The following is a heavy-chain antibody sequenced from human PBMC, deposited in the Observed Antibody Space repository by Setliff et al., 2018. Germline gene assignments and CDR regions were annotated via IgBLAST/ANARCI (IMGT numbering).Heavy chain of an antibody. Sequence: SLTCAVYGGSFSGYYWSWIRQPPGEGLEWIGEINHSGSTNYNPSLKSRVTISVDTSKNQFSLKLSSVTAADTAVYYCARVSQYSSGWYYYYYGMDVWGQGTTVTVSS. CDR1: GGSFSGYY. CDR2: INHSGST. J-gene: IGHJ6*02. V-gene: IGHV4-34*01. CDR3: ARVSQYSSGWYYYYYGMDV. D-gene: IGHD6-19*01.